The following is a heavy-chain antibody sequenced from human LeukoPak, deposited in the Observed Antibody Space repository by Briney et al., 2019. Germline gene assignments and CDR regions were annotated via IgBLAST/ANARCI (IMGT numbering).Heavy chain of an antibody. CDR3: ARAAAAGDETLDY. V-gene: IGHV1-69*13. CDR2: IIPIFGTA. Sequence: SVKVSCKASGGTFSSYAISWVRQAPGQGLEWMGGIIPIFGTASYAQKFQGRVTITADESTSTAYMELSSLRSEDTAVYYCARAAAAGDETLDYWGQGTLVTVSS. D-gene: IGHD6-13*01. CDR1: GGTFSSYA. J-gene: IGHJ4*02.